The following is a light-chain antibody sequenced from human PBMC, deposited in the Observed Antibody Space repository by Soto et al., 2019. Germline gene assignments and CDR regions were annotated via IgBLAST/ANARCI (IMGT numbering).Light chain of an antibody. CDR2: AAS. Sequence: EIVLTQSPGTLSLSPGERATLSCRASQSVDSKYLAWYQQKPGQAPRILIFAASSRATGIPARFSGTGSGTDFTLTISRLEPEDFALYICQQYDGSPITFGQGTRLEI. J-gene: IGKJ5*01. CDR1: QSVDSKY. V-gene: IGKV3-20*01. CDR3: QQYDGSPIT.